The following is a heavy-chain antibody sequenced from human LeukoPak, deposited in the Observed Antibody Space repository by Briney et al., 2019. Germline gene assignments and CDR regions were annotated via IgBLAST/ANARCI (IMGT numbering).Heavy chain of an antibody. J-gene: IGHJ4*02. Sequence: PGGSLRLSCAASGFTFSSYGMHWVRQAPGKGLEWVAVIWYDGSNKYYADSVKGRFTISRDNSKNTLYLQMNSLRAEDTAVYYCARGAYSNYDWGIDYWGQGTLVNVSS. CDR1: GFTFSSYG. D-gene: IGHD4-11*01. CDR3: ARGAYSNYDWGIDY. CDR2: IWYDGSNK. V-gene: IGHV3-33*01.